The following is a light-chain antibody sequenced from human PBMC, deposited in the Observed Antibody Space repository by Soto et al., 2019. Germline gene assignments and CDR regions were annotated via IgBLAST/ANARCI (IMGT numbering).Light chain of an antibody. J-gene: IGKJ4*01. Sequence: EIVMTQYPATLSVSPGETATLSCRASQSVAGNLAWYQQKPGQPPRLLIYGVSTRATGVPARFSGSGSETDFSLTISSLQIEDFALYYCQQSNNWPPLTFGGGTKVDI. CDR2: GVS. CDR3: QQSNNWPPLT. CDR1: QSVAGN. V-gene: IGKV3-15*01.